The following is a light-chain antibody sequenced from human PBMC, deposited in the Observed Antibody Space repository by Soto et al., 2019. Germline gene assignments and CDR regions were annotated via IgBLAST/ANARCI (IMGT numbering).Light chain of an antibody. V-gene: IGKV3-11*01. CDR1: QSISSN. CDR2: DSS. J-gene: IGKJ4*01. Sequence: EVVLTQSPATLSLSPGERATLSCRASQSISSNLAWYQQKRGQAPRLLIYDSSNRATGIPARFSGSGSGTDFTLTISSLGPDDFAVYYCQQRSNWPPLTFGGGTKVEFK. CDR3: QQRSNWPPLT.